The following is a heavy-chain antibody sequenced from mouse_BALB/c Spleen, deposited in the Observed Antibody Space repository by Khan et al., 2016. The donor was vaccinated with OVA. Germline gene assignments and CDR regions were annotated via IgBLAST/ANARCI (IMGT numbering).Heavy chain of an antibody. CDR1: GFSLTSYG. V-gene: IGHV2-3*01. CDR2: IWGDGNT. CDR3: AKWVNSYYAMDY. Sequence: QVQLKESGPGLVAPSQSLSITCTVSGFSLTSYGVNWIRQPPGKGLEWLGVIWGDGNTNYHSALISKLSISKDNSKSQVFLKLNSLQTDDTATYYGAKWVNSYYAMDYWGQGTSVTVSS. J-gene: IGHJ4*01. D-gene: IGHD1-3*01.